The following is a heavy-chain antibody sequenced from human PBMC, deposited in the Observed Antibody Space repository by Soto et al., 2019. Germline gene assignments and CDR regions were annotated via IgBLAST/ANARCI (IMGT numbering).Heavy chain of an antibody. CDR3: AKASRRAHYGMHV. V-gene: IGHV3-23*01. J-gene: IGHJ6*02. Sequence: EVQVLESGGGSVQPGGSLRLSCAASGFPFSMFAMNWVRQAPGKGLEWVSGIRGSGGGNYYADSVKGRFTIPRDDFRNMVYLEKNPLKGEDTAVHYCAKASRRAHYGMHVWGQGTTVTVSS. CDR1: GFPFSMFA. CDR2: IRGSGGGN.